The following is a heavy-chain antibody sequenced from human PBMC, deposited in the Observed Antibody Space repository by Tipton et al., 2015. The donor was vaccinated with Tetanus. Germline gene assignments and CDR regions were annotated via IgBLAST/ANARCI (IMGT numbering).Heavy chain of an antibody. J-gene: IGHJ4*02. Sequence: RSLRLSCAASGFTFSSYAMHWVRQAPGKGLEWVAVISYDGSNKYYADSVKGRFTISRDNSKNTLYLQMNSLRAEDTAVYYCARWGFGDGYNLDYWGQGPLVTVSS. V-gene: IGHV3-30-3*01. D-gene: IGHD5-24*01. CDR3: ARWGFGDGYNLDY. CDR1: GFTFSSYA. CDR2: ISYDGSNK.